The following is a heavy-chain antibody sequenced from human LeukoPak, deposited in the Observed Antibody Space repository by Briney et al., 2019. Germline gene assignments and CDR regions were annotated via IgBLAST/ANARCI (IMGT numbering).Heavy chain of an antibody. CDR1: GTTFSRYW. D-gene: IGHD3-10*01. CDR2: ISWNSGSI. J-gene: IGHJ4*02. V-gene: IGHV3-9*01. CDR3: AKDGLWFGELLYGYFDY. Sequence: GGSLRLSCVDSGTTFSRYWMSWVRQAPGKGLEWVSGISWNSGSIGYADSVKGRFTISRDNAKNSLYLQMNSLRAEDTALYYCAKDGLWFGELLYGYFDYWGQGTLVTVSS.